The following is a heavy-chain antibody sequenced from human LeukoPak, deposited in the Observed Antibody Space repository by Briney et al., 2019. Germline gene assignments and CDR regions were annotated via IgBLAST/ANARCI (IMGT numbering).Heavy chain of an antibody. V-gene: IGHV3-30*18. Sequence: GGSLRLSCVASGFTFSIYGMHWVRQAPGKGLEWVAVISSDGSNKYYADSVKGRFTISRDDSKSTLYLQMNSLRAEDTAMYYCAKNFGPGKAFYDHWGQGTLVTVSS. D-gene: IGHD3/OR15-3a*01. CDR2: ISSDGSNK. J-gene: IGHJ4*02. CDR1: GFTFSIYG. CDR3: AKNFGPGKAFYDH.